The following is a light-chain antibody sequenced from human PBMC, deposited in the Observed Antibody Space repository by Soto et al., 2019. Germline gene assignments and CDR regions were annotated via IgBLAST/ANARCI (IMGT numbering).Light chain of an antibody. CDR1: SSDIGGYNY. V-gene: IGLV2-14*01. CDR2: DVS. CDR3: SSFSVASPL. Sequence: QSVLAQPASMSGSPGQSVTISRAGTSSDIGGYNYVSWYQHHPGTAPKLIIYDVSSRPSGVSHRFSASKSGNTASLTISGLQAEDEADYYCSSFSVASPLFGTGTKVTVL. J-gene: IGLJ1*01.